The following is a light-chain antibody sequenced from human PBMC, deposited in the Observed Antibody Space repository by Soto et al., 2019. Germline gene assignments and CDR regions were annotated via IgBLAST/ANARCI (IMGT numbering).Light chain of an antibody. Sequence: DIQMTQSPSSLSASIGDRVTITCRASQSISSYLNWYQQKPGKAPKLLMYAVSTLQSGVPSRFSGSGSGTEFTLTISSLQPDDFATYYCQQYSTYPLTFGGGTKVDIK. CDR1: QSISSY. J-gene: IGKJ4*01. CDR3: QQYSTYPLT. CDR2: AVS. V-gene: IGKV1-39*01.